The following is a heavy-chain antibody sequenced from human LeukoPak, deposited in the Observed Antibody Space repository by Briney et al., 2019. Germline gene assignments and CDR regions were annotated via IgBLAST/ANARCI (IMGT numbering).Heavy chain of an antibody. CDR2: IYHSGST. V-gene: IGHV4-38-2*02. CDR3: ARCGYKTPWHFDL. J-gene: IGHJ2*01. CDR1: GYSISSGYY. D-gene: IGHD1-1*01. Sequence: SETLSLTCTVSGYSISSGYYWGWIRQPPGKGLEWIGSIYHSGSTYYNPSLKSRVTISVDTSKNQFSLKLSSVTAADTAVYYCARCGYKTPWHFDLWGRGTLVTVSS.